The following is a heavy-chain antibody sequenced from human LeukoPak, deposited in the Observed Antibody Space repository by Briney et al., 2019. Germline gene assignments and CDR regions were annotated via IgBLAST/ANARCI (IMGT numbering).Heavy chain of an antibody. Sequence: GASVKVSCKASGYTFTGYYMHWVRQAPGQGLEWMGWINPNSGGTNYAQKFQGRVTMTRDTSTSTVYMELSSLRSEDTAVYYCAREKTGELPHYYMDVWGKGTTVTVSS. CDR2: INPNSGGT. CDR1: GYTFTGYY. V-gene: IGHV1-2*02. J-gene: IGHJ6*03. D-gene: IGHD1-26*01. CDR3: AREKTGELPHYYMDV.